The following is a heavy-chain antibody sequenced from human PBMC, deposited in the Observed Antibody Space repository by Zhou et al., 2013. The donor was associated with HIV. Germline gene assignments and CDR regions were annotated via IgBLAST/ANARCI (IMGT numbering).Heavy chain of an antibody. CDR2: INPNSGGT. D-gene: IGHD1-26*01. CDR3: ARGAWSYSTDY. V-gene: IGHV1-2*02. Sequence: QVQLVQSGAVVKKPGASVRVSCEASGFTFTGYYLHWVRQAPGQGLEWMGWINPNSGGTNYAQKFQGRVSMSSDTSISTAYMELKRLRSDDRAVYYCARGAWSYSTDYWGQGTLVTVSS. CDR1: GFTFTGYY. J-gene: IGHJ4*02.